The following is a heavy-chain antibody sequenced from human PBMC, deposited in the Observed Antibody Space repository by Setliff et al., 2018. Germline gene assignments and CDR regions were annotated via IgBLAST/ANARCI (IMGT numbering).Heavy chain of an antibody. J-gene: IGHJ4*02. CDR2: IIPIFGTA. D-gene: IGHD6-6*01. V-gene: IGHV1-69*06. CDR3: ATEVMSSSRDY. Sequence: SVKVSCKASGGTFSSYVISWVREAPGQGLEWMGGIIPIFGTANYAQKFQGRVTITAGTSTDTAYMELSSLRSEDTAVYYCATEVMSSSRDYWGQGTLVTVSS. CDR1: GGTFSSYV.